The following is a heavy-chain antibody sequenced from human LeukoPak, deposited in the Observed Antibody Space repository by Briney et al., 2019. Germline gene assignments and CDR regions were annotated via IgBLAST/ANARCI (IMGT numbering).Heavy chain of an antibody. CDR1: GFTASSNQ. Sequence: GGSLRLSCAASGFTASSNQMNWVRQAPGKGLEWVSVLYSGGSTFYADSVKGRFTISRDNSKNTVYLQMHSLRAEDTALYFCARSSDSSGYHTLWGQGTLVTVSS. CDR3: ARSSDSSGYHTL. D-gene: IGHD3-22*01. V-gene: IGHV3-66*01. CDR2: LYSGGST. J-gene: IGHJ4*02.